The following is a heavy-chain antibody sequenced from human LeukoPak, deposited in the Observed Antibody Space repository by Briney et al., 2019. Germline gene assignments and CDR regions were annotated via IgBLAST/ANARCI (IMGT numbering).Heavy chain of an antibody. CDR3: ARGSAIAAHPYGWFDP. CDR2: INPGGGST. D-gene: IGHD6-6*01. V-gene: IGHV1-46*01. Sequence: ASVKVSCKASGYTFTRYYMHWVRQAPGQGLEWMGIINPGGGSTSYAQKFQGRVTLTRDMSTGTVYMELSSLRSDDTAVYYCARGSAIAAHPYGWFDPWGQGTLVTVSS. J-gene: IGHJ5*02. CDR1: GYTFTRYY.